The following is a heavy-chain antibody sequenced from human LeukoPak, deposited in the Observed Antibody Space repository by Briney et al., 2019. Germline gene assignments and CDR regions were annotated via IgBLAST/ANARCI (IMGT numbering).Heavy chain of an antibody. V-gene: IGHV3-74*01. CDR2: INSDGSST. CDR3: ARGDIAAAGTLDYYYYYMDV. J-gene: IGHJ6*03. D-gene: IGHD6-13*01. CDR1: GFTFSSYW. Sequence: GGSLRLSCAASGFTFSSYWMHWVRQAPGKGLVWVSRINSDGSSTSYADSVKGRFTISRDNAKNTLYLQMNSLRAEDTAVYYCARGDIAAAGTLDYYYYYMDVWGKGTTVTVSS.